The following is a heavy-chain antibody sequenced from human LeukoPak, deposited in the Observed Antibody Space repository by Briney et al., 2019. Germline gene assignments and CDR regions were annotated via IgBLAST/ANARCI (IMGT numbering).Heavy chain of an antibody. J-gene: IGHJ5*02. CDR3: ARGIAVGWFDP. CDR2: IYYSGST. CDR1: GGSISSYY. V-gene: IGHV4-59*08. Sequence: SETLSLICPVSGGSISSYYWSWIRQPPGKGLEWIGYIYYSGSTNYNPSLKSRVTISVDTSKNQFSLKLSSVTAADTAVYYCARGIAVGWFDPWGQGTLVTVSS. D-gene: IGHD6-19*01.